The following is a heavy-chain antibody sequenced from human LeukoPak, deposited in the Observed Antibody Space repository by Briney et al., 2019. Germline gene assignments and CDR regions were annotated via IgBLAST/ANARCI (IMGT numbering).Heavy chain of an antibody. CDR3: ARVSYEGDGSGSYYNGLDY. J-gene: IGHJ4*02. CDR2: TYYRSKWYN. D-gene: IGHD3-10*01. V-gene: IGHV6-1*01. CDR1: GDSVSSNSAA. Sequence: SQTLSLTCAISGDSVSSNSAAWNWVRQSPSRGLEWLGRTYYRSKWYNDYAVSVKGRITINPDTSKNQFSLQLNSVTPEDTAVYYCARVSYEGDGSGSYYNGLDYWGQGTLVTVSS.